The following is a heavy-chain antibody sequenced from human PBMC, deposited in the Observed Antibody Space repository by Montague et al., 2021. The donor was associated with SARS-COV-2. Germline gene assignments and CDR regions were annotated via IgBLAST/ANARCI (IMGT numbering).Heavy chain of an antibody. Sequence: SETLSLTPTLSGGSISSSSYYWGWIRQPPGKGLEWIGSIYYSGSTYYNPSLKSRVTISVDTSKNQCSLKLSSVTAADTAVYYCAREVVLAPYCFDYWGQGALVAVSS. CDR2: IYYSGST. V-gene: IGHV4-39*07. D-gene: IGHD2-21*01. CDR3: AREVVLAPYCFDY. J-gene: IGHJ4*02. CDR1: GGSISSSSYY.